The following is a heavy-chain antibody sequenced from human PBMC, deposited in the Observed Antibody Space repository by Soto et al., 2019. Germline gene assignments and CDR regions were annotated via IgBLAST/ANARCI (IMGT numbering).Heavy chain of an antibody. CDR2: ISYDGSNK. Sequence: QVQLVESGGGVVQPGRSLRLSCAASGFTFSSYGMHWVRQAPGKGLEWVAVISYDGSNKYYADSVKGRFTISRDNSKNTLYLQMNSLRAEDTAVYYCAKEGVTTSYYYYYGMDVWGQGTTVTVSS. J-gene: IGHJ6*02. CDR1: GFTFSSYG. CDR3: AKEGVTTSYYYYYGMDV. D-gene: IGHD4-4*01. V-gene: IGHV3-30*18.